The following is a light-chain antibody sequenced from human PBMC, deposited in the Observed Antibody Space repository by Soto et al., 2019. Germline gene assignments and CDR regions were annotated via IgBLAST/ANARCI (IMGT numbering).Light chain of an antibody. J-gene: IGLJ1*01. CDR2: EVS. Sequence: QSALTQPASVSGSPGQSITISCTGTSSDVGGYNYVSWSQQHPGKAPQLMIYEVSNRPSGVSNRFSGSKSGNTASLTISGLQAEDEADYYCSSYTSSRTYVFGPGTKVTVL. CDR1: SSDVGGYNY. V-gene: IGLV2-14*01. CDR3: SSYTSSRTYV.